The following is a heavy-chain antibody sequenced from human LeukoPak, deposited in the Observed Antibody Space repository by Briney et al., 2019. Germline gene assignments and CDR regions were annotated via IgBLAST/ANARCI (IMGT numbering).Heavy chain of an antibody. CDR3: ARDAGNSGYNAFDI. D-gene: IGHD2/OR15-2a*01. V-gene: IGHV4-59*01. CDR2: ISHSGTT. CDR1: GVSISNYY. J-gene: IGHJ3*02. Sequence: SETLSLTCSVSGVSISNYYWSWIRQSPKKGLEWIAYISHSGTTSYNPSLKSRVTMSIDTSEYRFSLKLSSVTAADTAVYYCARDAGNSGYNAFDIWGQGTMVTVSS.